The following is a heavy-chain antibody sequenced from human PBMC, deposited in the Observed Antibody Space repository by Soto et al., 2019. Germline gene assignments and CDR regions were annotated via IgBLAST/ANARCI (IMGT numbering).Heavy chain of an antibody. CDR3: ARASGYLSQYYFDY. J-gene: IGHJ4*02. V-gene: IGHV3-30-3*01. Sequence: GVSLRLSFAASGFTFSSYAMHWFRQAPGKGLEWVAVISYDGSNKYYADSVKGRFTISRDNSKNTLYLQMNSLRAEDTAVYYGARASGYLSQYYFDYWGQGTLLTVSS. CDR1: GFTFSSYA. CDR2: ISYDGSNK. D-gene: IGHD5-12*01.